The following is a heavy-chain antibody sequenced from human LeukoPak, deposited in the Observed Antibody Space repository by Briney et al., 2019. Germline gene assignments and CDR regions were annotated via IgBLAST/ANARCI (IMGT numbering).Heavy chain of an antibody. D-gene: IGHD2-15*01. CDR2: INSDGGTT. CDR1: GFTFSNYW. Sequence: GGSLRLSCAASGFTFSNYWMHWVRQAPGKGLVWVSRINSDGGTTTYADSVKGRFTISRDNSKNTLYLQMNSLRAEDTAVYYCARDPRCSGGSCYRPYYYYGMDVWGQGTTVTVSS. CDR3: ARDPRCSGGSCYRPYYYYGMDV. J-gene: IGHJ6*02. V-gene: IGHV3-74*01.